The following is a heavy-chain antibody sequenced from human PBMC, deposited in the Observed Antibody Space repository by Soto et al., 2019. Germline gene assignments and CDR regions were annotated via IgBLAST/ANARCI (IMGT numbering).Heavy chain of an antibody. CDR1: GGTFSSYA. D-gene: IGHD2-8*01. CDR2: IIPIFGTA. Sequence: ASVNVSCKASGGTFSSYAISWVRQAPGQGLEWMGGIIPIFGTANYAQKFQGRVTITADESTSTAYMELSSLRSEDTAVYYCARDAYELLMVYAGLDYYYYYGMDAWGQGTTVTVSS. J-gene: IGHJ6*02. V-gene: IGHV1-69*13. CDR3: ARDAYELLMVYAGLDYYYYYGMDA.